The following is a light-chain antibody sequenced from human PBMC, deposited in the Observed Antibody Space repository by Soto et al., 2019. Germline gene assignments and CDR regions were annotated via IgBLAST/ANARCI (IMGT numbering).Light chain of an antibody. CDR1: QGISTY. CDR3: QQSYSTPRT. Sequence: DIQMTQPTSSLSASVGDRVTITCRASQGISTYLNWYLQKPGKAPKLLIYAASSLQSGVPSRFSGSGSGTDFTLTISNLQPDDFATYYCQQSYSTPRTFGQGTNVDI. CDR2: AAS. V-gene: IGKV1-39*01. J-gene: IGKJ1*01.